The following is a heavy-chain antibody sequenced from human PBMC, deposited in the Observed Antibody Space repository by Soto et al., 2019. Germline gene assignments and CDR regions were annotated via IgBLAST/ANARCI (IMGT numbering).Heavy chain of an antibody. Sequence: GESLKISCQASGYSFTAYWITWVRQMPGKGLEWMATIDPSDSYVDYSPSFRGHVTFSVDRSITTVYLQWNSLKASNSAMYFCTRRASSSFYHFDFWGQGALVTVSS. CDR3: TRRASSSFYHFDF. CDR1: GYSFTAYW. CDR2: IDPSDSYV. V-gene: IGHV5-10-1*01. D-gene: IGHD2-2*01. J-gene: IGHJ4*02.